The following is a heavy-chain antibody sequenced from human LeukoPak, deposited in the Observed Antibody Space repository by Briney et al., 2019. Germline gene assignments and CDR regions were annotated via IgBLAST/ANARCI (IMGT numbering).Heavy chain of an antibody. V-gene: IGHV1-2*02. D-gene: IGHD3-3*01. CDR2: IDPNSGDT. Sequence: ASVKVSCKASGYPFTGYYMHWVRQAPGQELEWMGWIDPNSGDTNYAQNLQGRVTMTRDTSNNTAYMEVNRLTFDDTAMYYCARDYDSELDYWGQGTLVTVSS. CDR3: ARDYDSELDY. J-gene: IGHJ4*02. CDR1: GYPFTGYY.